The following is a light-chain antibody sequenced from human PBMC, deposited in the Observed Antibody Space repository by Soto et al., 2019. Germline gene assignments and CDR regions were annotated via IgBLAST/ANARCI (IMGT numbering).Light chain of an antibody. CDR3: QQRIKWPGT. CDR1: QSVSSY. V-gene: IGKV3-11*01. J-gene: IGKJ1*01. Sequence: EIMLTQSTGTLSLSPGERATLSCRASQSVSSYLAWYQQKPGQAPRLLIYDASNRATGIPARFSGSVSETDFTLTISSLEPEDLSVYYCQQRIKWPGTFGQGTKVDI. CDR2: DAS.